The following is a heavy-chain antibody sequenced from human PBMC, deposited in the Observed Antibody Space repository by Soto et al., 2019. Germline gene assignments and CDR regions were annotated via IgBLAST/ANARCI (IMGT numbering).Heavy chain of an antibody. Sequence: SETLSLTWTVSGGSISSGGYYWTWKRKHPGKGLEGIGYISHSGNTYYTSSLKSRLTISVDTSKNQFSLKLSSVTAADTAVYFFGSYYCSSARCPVLDVWGQGTTVTVSS. V-gene: IGHV4-30-4*01. CDR3: GSYYCSSARCPVLDV. D-gene: IGHD2-2*01. CDR2: ISHSGNT. CDR1: GGSISSGGYY. J-gene: IGHJ6*02.